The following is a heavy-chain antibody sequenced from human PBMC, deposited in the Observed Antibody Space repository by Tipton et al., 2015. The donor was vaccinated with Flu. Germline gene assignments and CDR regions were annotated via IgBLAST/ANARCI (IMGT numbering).Heavy chain of an antibody. J-gene: IGHJ5*02. Sequence: TLSLTCTVSGGFVSSYYWNWIRQPPGKGLEWIGYIYNNQYTKYNPSLKSRVTVSVDPSMSQFSLRLTSVTAADTAVYYCARRDYSNYVSEPKSWFDTWGQGTLVTVSS. CDR2: IYNNQYT. D-gene: IGHD4-11*01. V-gene: IGHV4-4*09. CDR1: GGFVSSYY. CDR3: ARRDYSNYVSEPKSWFDT.